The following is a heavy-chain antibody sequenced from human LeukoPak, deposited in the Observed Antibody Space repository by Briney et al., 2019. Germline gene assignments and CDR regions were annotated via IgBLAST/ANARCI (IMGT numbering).Heavy chain of an antibody. CDR3: ARGGLTGAFDI. D-gene: IGHD5-12*01. V-gene: IGHV3-74*01. CDR2: INADGTST. Sequence: PGGSLRLSCAASEFTFSAYWMHWVRQVPGKGLVWVSRINADGTSTTHADSVKGRFTISRDNAKNTLYLQMNSLRAEDTAVYFCARGGLTGAFDIWGQGTMVTASS. CDR1: EFTFSAYW. J-gene: IGHJ3*02.